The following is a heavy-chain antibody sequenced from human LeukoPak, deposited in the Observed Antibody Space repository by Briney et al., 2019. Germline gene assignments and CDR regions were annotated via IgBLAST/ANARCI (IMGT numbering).Heavy chain of an antibody. V-gene: IGHV3-30*02. CDR3: AKDPEAYCGADCYSGRPDY. CDR1: GFTFSSYG. J-gene: IGHJ4*02. Sequence: GGSLRLSCAASGFTFSSYGMHWVRQAPGKGLEWVAFIRYDGSNKYHVDSVKGRFTISRDNSKNTLYLQMNSLRDEDTAVYYCAKDPEAYCGADCYSGRPDYWGQGTLVTVSS. CDR2: IRYDGSNK. D-gene: IGHD2-21*02.